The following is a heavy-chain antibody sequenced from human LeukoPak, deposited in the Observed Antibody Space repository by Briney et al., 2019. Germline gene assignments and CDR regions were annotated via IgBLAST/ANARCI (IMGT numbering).Heavy chain of an antibody. J-gene: IGHJ5*02. CDR2: ISSSGSTI. V-gene: IGHV3-48*03. D-gene: IGHD6-13*01. CDR3: AGGPKQQLLWGRASNGFDP. CDR1: GFTFSSYE. Sequence: SGGSLRLSCAASGFTFSSYEMNWVRQAPGKGLEWVSYISSSGSTIYYADSVKGRFTISRDNSKNMLYLQMNSLRAEDTAVYFCAGGPKQQLLWGRASNGFDPWGQGTLVTVSS.